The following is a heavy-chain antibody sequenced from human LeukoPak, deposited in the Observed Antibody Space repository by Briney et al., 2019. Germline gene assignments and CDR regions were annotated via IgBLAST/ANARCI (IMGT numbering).Heavy chain of an antibody. D-gene: IGHD3-9*01. CDR2: MNPNSGNT. CDR1: GYTFTSYG. J-gene: IGHJ6*02. Sequence: ASVKVSCKASGYTFTSYGINWVRQATGQGLEWMGWMNPNSGNTGYAQKFQGRVTMTRNTSISTAYMELSSLRSEDTAVYYCARAVRYFDWSRYYYYGMDVWGQGTTVTVSS. CDR3: ARAVRYFDWSRYYYYGMDV. V-gene: IGHV1-8*02.